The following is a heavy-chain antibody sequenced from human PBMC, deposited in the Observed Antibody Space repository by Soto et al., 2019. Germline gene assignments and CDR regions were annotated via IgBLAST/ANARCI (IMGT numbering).Heavy chain of an antibody. CDR2: IRSSSTYI. J-gene: IGHJ5*02. CDR3: ARVSAVACPNWFDP. V-gene: IGHV3-21*01. Sequence: EVQLVESGGGLVKPGGSLRLSCAASGFTFNYYPMNWVRQAPGKGLEWVSSIRSSSTYIYYADSVKGRFTISRDNAKNLLYLQMNSLSAEGTALYYCARVSAVACPNWFDPWGQGTLVTVSS. CDR1: GFTFNYYP. D-gene: IGHD5-12*01.